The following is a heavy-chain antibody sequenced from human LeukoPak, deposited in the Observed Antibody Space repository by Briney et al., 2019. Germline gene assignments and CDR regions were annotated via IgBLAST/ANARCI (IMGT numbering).Heavy chain of an antibody. V-gene: IGHV1-69*05. CDR2: IIPIFGTA. CDR1: GGTFSSYA. D-gene: IGHD3-9*01. J-gene: IGHJ4*02. Sequence: SVKVSCKASGGTFSSYAISWVRQAPGQGLEWMGGIIPIFGTANYAQKLQGRVTMTTDTSTSTAYMELRSLRSDDTAVYYCARDHRLRYFDWFDYWGQGTLVTVSS. CDR3: ARDHRLRYFDWFDY.